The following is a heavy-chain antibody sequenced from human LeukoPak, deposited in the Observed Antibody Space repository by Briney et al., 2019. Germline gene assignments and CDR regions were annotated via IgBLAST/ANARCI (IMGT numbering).Heavy chain of an antibody. J-gene: IGHJ3*02. D-gene: IGHD2-2*01. CDR3: ARSPGSRAIVVVPAAIVAFDI. V-gene: IGHV4-61*02. CDR1: GGSISSGSYY. Sequence: SETLSLTCTVSGGSISSGSYYWSWIRQPAGKGLEWIGRIYTSGSTNYNPSLKSRVTISVDTSKNQFSLKLSSVTAADTAVYYCARSPGSRAIVVVPAAIVAFDIWGQGTMVTVSS. CDR2: IYTSGST.